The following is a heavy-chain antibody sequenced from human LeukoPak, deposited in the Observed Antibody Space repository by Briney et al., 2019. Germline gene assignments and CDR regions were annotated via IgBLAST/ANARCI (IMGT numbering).Heavy chain of an antibody. CDR1: GYTFTSYD. D-gene: IGHD6-6*01. Sequence: SVKVSCKASGYTFTSYDINWVRQATGQGLEWMGGIIPIFGTANYAQKFQGRVTITTDESTSTAYMELSSLRSEDTAVYYCARSSVRRYYFDYWGQGTLVTVSS. CDR3: ARSSVRRYYFDY. J-gene: IGHJ4*02. CDR2: IIPIFGTA. V-gene: IGHV1-69*05.